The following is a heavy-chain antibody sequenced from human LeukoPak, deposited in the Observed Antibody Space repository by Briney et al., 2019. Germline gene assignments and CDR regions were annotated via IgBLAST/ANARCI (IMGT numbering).Heavy chain of an antibody. D-gene: IGHD3-22*01. CDR3: AREGYSYYDSSGYPGSGPVKY. Sequence: GGSLRLSCAASGFSFSRHSMNWVRQAPGKGPEWLSYISGSGSIMFYADSVKGGFTISRDNSKNTLYPQMNSLRAEDTAVYYCAREGYSYYDSSGYPGSGPVKYWGQGTLVTVSS. V-gene: IGHV3-48*01. CDR2: ISGSGSIM. J-gene: IGHJ4*02. CDR1: GFSFSRHS.